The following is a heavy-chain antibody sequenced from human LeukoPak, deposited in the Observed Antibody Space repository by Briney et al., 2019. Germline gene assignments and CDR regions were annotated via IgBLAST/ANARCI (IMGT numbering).Heavy chain of an antibody. CDR3: ARHRAAQLSKFDF. CDR2: THYIKTT. V-gene: IGHV4-39*01. CDR1: DGSISSTNYY. Sequence: PSETLSLTCTVSDGSISSTNYYWGWLRQPPGRGLEWVGSTHYIKTTFYSPSLTGRLTIAVDTSKNQFSLRLRSVTAADTAVYYCARHRAAQLSKFDFWGQGALVTVSS. J-gene: IGHJ4*02. D-gene: IGHD1-1*01.